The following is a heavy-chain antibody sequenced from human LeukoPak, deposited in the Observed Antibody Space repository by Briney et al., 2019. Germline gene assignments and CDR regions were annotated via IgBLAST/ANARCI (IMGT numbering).Heavy chain of an antibody. CDR1: GYTFTGYY. CDR2: INPNSGGT. CDR3: ARTGQQLGFYGMDV. V-gene: IGHV1-2*04. D-gene: IGHD6-13*01. Sequence: ASVKVSCKASGYTFTGYYMHWVRQAPGQGLEWMGWINPNSGGTNYAQKFQGWVTMTRDTSISTACMELSRLRSDDTAVYYYARTGQQLGFYGMDVWGQGTTVTVSS. J-gene: IGHJ6*02.